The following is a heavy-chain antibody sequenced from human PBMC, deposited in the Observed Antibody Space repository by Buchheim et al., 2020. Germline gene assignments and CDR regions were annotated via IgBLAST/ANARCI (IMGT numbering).Heavy chain of an antibody. Sequence: QVQLVQSGAEVKKPGASVKVSCKASGYTFTSYYMHWVRQAPGQGLEWMGIINPSGGSTRYAQKFQGRVTMTRDTSTSTVYMELSSLRSEDTAVYYSARVRILGYYDSSGYWTLDSWGQGTL. D-gene: IGHD3-22*01. V-gene: IGHV1-46*01. CDR1: GYTFTSYY. CDR2: INPSGGST. CDR3: ARVRILGYYDSSGYWTLDS. J-gene: IGHJ4*02.